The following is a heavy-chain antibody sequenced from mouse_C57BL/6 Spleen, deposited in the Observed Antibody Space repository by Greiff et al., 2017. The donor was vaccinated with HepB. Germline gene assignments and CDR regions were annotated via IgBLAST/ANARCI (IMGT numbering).Heavy chain of an antibody. CDR2: INPSSGYT. CDR3: ARGYFRDYAMDY. CDR1: GYTFTSYT. J-gene: IGHJ4*01. D-gene: IGHD2-12*01. V-gene: IGHV1-4*01. Sequence: QVQLKESGAELARPGASVKMSCKASGYTFTSYTMHWVKQRPGQGLEWIGYINPSSGYTKYNQKFKDKATLTADKSSSTAYMQLSSLTSEDSAVYYCARGYFRDYAMDYWGQGTSVTVSS.